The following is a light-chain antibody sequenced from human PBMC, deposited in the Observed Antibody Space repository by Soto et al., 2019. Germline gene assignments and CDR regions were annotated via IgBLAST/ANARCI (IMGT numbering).Light chain of an antibody. V-gene: IGKV1-27*01. J-gene: IGKJ1*01. CDR1: QGISHY. CDR2: AAS. CDR3: QKYNSAPQT. Sequence: DIQMTQSPSSLSASVGDRVTITCRASQGISHYLAWYQQKPGKVPKLLILAASTLQSGVPSRFSGSGSGTDFTLTNSSLQPEDVATYYCQKYNSAPQTFGQGTKVEVK.